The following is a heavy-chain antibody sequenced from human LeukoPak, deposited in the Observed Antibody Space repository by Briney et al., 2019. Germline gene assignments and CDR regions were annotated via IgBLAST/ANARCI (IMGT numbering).Heavy chain of an antibody. CDR1: GGTFSSYA. D-gene: IGHD3-22*01. CDR2: IIPILGIA. V-gene: IGHV1-69*04. Sequence: ASVKVSCEASGGTFSSYAISWVRQAPGQGLEWMGRIIPILGIANYAQKFQGRVTITADKSTSTAYMELSSLRSEDTAVYYCARERYYDSSGYFFDYWGQGTLVTVSS. CDR3: ARERYYDSSGYFFDY. J-gene: IGHJ4*02.